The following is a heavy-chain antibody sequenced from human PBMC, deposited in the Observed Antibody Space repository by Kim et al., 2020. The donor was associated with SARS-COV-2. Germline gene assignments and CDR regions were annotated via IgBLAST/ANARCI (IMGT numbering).Heavy chain of an antibody. J-gene: IGHJ3*02. CDR1: GFTFSSYS. CDR2: ISSSSTI. Sequence: GGSLRLSCAASGFTFSSYSMNWVRQAPGKGLEWVSYISSSSTIYYADSVKGRFTISRDNAKNSLYLQMNSLRDEDTAVYYCARDRAGVTIDAFDIWGQGT. CDR3: ARDRAGVTIDAFDI. D-gene: IGHD6-25*01. V-gene: IGHV3-48*02.